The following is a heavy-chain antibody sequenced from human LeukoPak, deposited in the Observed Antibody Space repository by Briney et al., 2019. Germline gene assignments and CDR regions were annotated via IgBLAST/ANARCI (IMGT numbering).Heavy chain of an antibody. Sequence: GGSLRLSCAASGFTFSSYSMNWVRQAPGKGLEWVSSISSSSSYIYYADSVKGRFTISRDNAKNSLYLQMNSLRAEDTAVYYXXRXIRXDGYNFPPFDYWGQGTLVTVSS. D-gene: IGHD5-24*01. J-gene: IGHJ4*02. CDR2: ISSSSSYI. CDR1: GFTFSSYS. V-gene: IGHV3-21*01. CDR3: XRXIRXDGYNFPPFDY.